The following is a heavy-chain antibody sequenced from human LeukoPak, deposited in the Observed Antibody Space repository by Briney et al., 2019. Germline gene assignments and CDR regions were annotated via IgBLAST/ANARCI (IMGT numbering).Heavy chain of an antibody. CDR2: IYYSGST. D-gene: IGHD2-8*01. J-gene: IGHJ4*02. CDR3: ARGVTNYFDY. V-gene: IGHV4-39*01. Sequence: SETLSLTCTVSGGSISSSSYYWGWIRQPPGKGLEWIGSIYYSGSTYYNPSLKSRVTISVDTSKNQFSLKLSSVTAADTAVYYCARGVTNYFDYWGQGTLVTVSS. CDR1: GGSISSSSYY.